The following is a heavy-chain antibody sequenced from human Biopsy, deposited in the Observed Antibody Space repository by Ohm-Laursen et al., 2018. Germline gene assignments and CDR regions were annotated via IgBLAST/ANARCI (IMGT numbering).Heavy chain of an antibody. CDR3: VRGVDYYDPYHYYALDV. D-gene: IGHD3-22*01. V-gene: IGHV4-34*01. CDR1: GESFNGCY. CDR2: INHSGRT. Sequence: PSQTLSLTCAVYGESFNGCYWSWIRQTPGKGLEWVGEINHSGRTNYNPSLKSRVTISVDTSKNQFSLKVRSVTAADTAVYYCVRGVDYYDPYHYYALDVWGQGTTVTVSS. J-gene: IGHJ6*02.